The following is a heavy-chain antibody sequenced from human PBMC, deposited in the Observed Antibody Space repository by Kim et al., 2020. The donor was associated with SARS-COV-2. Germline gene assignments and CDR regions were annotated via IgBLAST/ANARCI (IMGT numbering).Heavy chain of an antibody. J-gene: IGHJ6*02. CDR1: GFTFSSYG. CDR2: ISYDGSNK. D-gene: IGHD6-13*01. V-gene: IGHV3-30*18. Sequence: GGSLRLSCAASGFTFSSYGMHWVRQAPGKGLEWVAVISYDGSNKYYADSVKGRFTISRDNSKNTLYLQMNSLRAEDTAVYYCAKDPLSSSWYYGYYYYYGMDVWGQGTTVTVSS. CDR3: AKDPLSSSWYYGYYYYYGMDV.